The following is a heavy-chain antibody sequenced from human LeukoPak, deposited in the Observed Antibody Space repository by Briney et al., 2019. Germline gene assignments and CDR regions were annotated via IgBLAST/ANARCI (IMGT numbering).Heavy chain of an antibody. D-gene: IGHD3-16*01. Sequence: PSETLSLTCAVSGGSITSGNWWTWVRQSPEKGLEWIGEIHHGGTTNYNPSLKSRVTISVDTSKNQFSLKLSSVTAADTAVYYCARGRGFPWPADPLGYWGQGTLVTVSS. V-gene: IGHV4-4*02. CDR3: ARGRGFPWPADPLGY. J-gene: IGHJ4*02. CDR2: IHHGGTT. CDR1: GGSITSGNW.